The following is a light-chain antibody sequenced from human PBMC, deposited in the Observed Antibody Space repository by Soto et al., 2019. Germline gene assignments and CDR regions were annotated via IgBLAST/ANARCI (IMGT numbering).Light chain of an antibody. Sequence: GDRVTLTCQASQDISNRLNLYQHKPGKAPKGLIYDASNLEAGVSSRFSGSGSGTDFTFTISSLQPEDIATYYCQQYDDLPRTFGQGTKVQIK. J-gene: IGKJ1*01. CDR1: QDISNR. CDR3: QQYDDLPRT. V-gene: IGKV1-33*01. CDR2: DAS.